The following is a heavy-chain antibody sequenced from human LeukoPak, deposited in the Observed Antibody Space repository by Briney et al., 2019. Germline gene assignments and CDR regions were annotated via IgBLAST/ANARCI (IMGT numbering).Heavy chain of an antibody. CDR1: GGSISSGGYS. V-gene: IGHV4-61*02. J-gene: IGHJ6*03. CDR2: IYTSGST. Sequence: PSETLSLTCAVSGGSISSGGYSWSWIRQPPGKGLEWIGRIYTSGSTTYNPSLKSRVTLSLDTSKNQFSLKLTSVTAADTAVYYCANEVISDHFYYYMDVWGKGTTVTISS. CDR3: ANEVISDHFYYYMDV. D-gene: IGHD3-10*01.